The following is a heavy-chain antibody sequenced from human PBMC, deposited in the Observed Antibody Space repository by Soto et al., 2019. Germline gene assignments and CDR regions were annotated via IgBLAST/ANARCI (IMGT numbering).Heavy chain of an antibody. Sequence: QVQLQESGPGLVKPSQTLSLTCTVSGGSISSGDYYWSWIRQPPGRGLEWIGYIYYSGSTYYNPSLKSRITISVDTSKNQFSLKLSSVTAADTAVYYCARTSFGYRSGGIDYWGQGTLVTVSS. CDR1: GGSISSGDYY. V-gene: IGHV4-30-4*01. J-gene: IGHJ4*02. CDR3: ARTSFGYRSGGIDY. D-gene: IGHD6-19*01. CDR2: IYYSGST.